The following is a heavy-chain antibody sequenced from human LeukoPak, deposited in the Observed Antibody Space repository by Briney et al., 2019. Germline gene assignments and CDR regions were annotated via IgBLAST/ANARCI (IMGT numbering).Heavy chain of an antibody. Sequence: SETLCLTCTVSGGSISSYYWSWIRQSAGKGLEWIGRISTTGGASYNPSLKSRLTMSVDTSKNQFSLTLSYVTAADTAVYYCARSSSITIFGVINWFDPWGQGTLVTVSS. CDR2: ISTTGGA. D-gene: IGHD3-3*01. CDR3: ARSSSITIFGVINWFDP. V-gene: IGHV4-4*07. J-gene: IGHJ5*02. CDR1: GGSISSYY.